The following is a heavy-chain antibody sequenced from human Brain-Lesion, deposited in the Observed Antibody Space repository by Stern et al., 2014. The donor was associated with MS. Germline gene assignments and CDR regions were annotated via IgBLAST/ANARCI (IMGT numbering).Heavy chain of an antibody. J-gene: IGHJ6*02. CDR2: ISSTTTYI. CDR3: ARGYGDAYYRCLDV. V-gene: IGHV3-21*01. D-gene: IGHD4-17*01. CDR1: GFSLSPYS. Sequence: ELQLVESGGGLVKRGGSLRLSCAASGFSLSPYSVSWVLQAPGKGLEWGSSISSTTTYIYYVDSVKGRFPISRDNAKNSVFLQMNGLGADDTAVYYCARGYGDAYYRCLDVWGQGTTVTVSS.